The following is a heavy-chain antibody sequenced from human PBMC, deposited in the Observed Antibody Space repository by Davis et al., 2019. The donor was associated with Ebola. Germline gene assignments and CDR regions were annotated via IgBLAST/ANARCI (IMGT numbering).Heavy chain of an antibody. J-gene: IGHJ4*02. V-gene: IGHV3-64D*08. D-gene: IGHD1-26*01. Sequence: GESLKISCSASGFTFSAHTMHWVRQAPGKGLEYVSVISSSGKTYYADSVKGRFIISRDNSQNNVYLQMTSLRVEDTAVYYCVKEGTTTIWVDSDNWGQGTLVTVAS. CDR2: ISSSGKT. CDR3: VKEGTTTIWVDSDN. CDR1: GFTFSAHT.